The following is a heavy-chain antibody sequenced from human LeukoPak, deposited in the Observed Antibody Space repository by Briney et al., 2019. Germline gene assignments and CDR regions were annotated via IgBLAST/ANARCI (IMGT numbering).Heavy chain of an antibody. Sequence: PSETLSLTCTVSGGSISSSSYYWGWIRQPPGKGLKWIGSIYYSGSTYYNPSLKSRVTISVDTSKNQFSLKLSSVTAADTAVYYCARLGGDDYFDYWGQGTLVTVSS. CDR3: ARLGGDDYFDY. V-gene: IGHV4-39*01. D-gene: IGHD2-21*01. J-gene: IGHJ4*02. CDR2: IYYSGST. CDR1: GGSISSSSYY.